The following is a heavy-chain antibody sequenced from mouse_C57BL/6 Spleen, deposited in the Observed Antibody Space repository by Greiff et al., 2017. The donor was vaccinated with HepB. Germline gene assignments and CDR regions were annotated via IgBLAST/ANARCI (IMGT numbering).Heavy chain of an antibody. Sequence: EVQLQQSGPELVKPGASVKISCKASGYTFTDYYMNWVKQSHGKSLEWIGDINPNNGGTSYNQKFKGKATLTVDKSSSTAYMELRSLTSEDSAVYYCARRETAQDFDYWGQGTTLTVSS. J-gene: IGHJ2*01. CDR1: GYTFTDYY. CDR3: ARRETAQDFDY. CDR2: INPNNGGT. V-gene: IGHV1-26*01. D-gene: IGHD3-2*02.